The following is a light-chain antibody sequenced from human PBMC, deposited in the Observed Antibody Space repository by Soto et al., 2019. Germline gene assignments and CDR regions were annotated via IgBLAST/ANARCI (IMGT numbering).Light chain of an antibody. V-gene: IGLV2-14*01. J-gene: IGLJ1*01. CDR1: SSDIGGYKH. CDR2: EVT. Sequence: QSVLTQPASVSGSPGQSITISCTGTSSDIGGYKHVSWYQQHPGKAPKLMIYEVTNRPSGVSYRFSGSKSGNTASLTISGLQAEDEADYYCSSYTTSSTQAFGTGTKVTVL. CDR3: SSYTTSSTQA.